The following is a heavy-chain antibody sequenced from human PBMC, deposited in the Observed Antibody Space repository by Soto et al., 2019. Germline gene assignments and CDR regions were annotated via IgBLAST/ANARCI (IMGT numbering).Heavy chain of an antibody. J-gene: IGHJ4*02. CDR3: PRVYRCSSSWYDY. CDR1: GGSISSYY. V-gene: IGHV4-59*01. D-gene: IGHD6-13*01. CDR2: IYYSGST. Sequence: QVQLKESGPGLVKPSETLSLTCTVSGGSISSYYWSWIRQPPGKGLEWIGYIYYSGSTNYNPSLKSRVTISVDTSKNQLSLKLSSATAAYTAVSYCPRVYRCSSSWYDYWGQGTLVTVSS.